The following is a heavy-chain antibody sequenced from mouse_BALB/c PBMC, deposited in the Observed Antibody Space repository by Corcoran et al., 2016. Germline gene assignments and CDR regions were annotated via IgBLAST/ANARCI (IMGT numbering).Heavy chain of an antibody. CDR1: GYSFTGYN. CDR3: EGEGQRGLRWLAY. J-gene: IGHJ3*01. CDR2: IDPYNGGT. Sequence: EVQLQQSGPELGKPGASVKISCKASGYSFTGYNMYWVKLSHRKSLEWIGYIDPYNGGTSYNQKPKGKAPLTVDKSSSTAYMHLNSLTSEDSAIYYCEGEGQRGLRWLAYGGQGTVVTVSA. V-gene: IGHV1S135*01. D-gene: IGHD3-2*01.